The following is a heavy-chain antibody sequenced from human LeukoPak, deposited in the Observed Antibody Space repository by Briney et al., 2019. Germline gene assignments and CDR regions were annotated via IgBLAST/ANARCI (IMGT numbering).Heavy chain of an antibody. J-gene: IGHJ4*02. Sequence: GGSLRLSCAASGFTFDDYAMHWVRQAPGKGLEWVSGINWNGGSTGYADSVKGRFTISRDNAKNSLYLQMNSLRAEDTALYYCAYYFSYYYDSSGSFGYWGQGTLVTVSS. CDR1: GFTFDDYA. D-gene: IGHD3-22*01. CDR3: AYYFSYYYDSSGSFGY. V-gene: IGHV3-20*04. CDR2: INWNGGST.